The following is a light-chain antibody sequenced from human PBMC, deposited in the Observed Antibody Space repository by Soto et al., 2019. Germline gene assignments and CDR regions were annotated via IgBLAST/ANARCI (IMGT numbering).Light chain of an antibody. J-gene: IGKJ4*02. CDR3: QQYNNWPLT. CDR2: GAS. V-gene: IGKV3-15*01. Sequence: EIVMTQSPATLSVSPGERVTLSCSARQSVSSNLAWYQQKPGQAPRLLIYGASTRATGIPARFSGSGSGTEFTLNISSLQSADFAVYYCQQYNNWPLTFGGGTKVEIK. CDR1: QSVSSN.